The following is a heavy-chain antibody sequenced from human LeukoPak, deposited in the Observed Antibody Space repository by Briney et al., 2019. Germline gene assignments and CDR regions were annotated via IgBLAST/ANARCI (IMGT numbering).Heavy chain of an antibody. D-gene: IGHD6-13*01. Sequence: PGRSLRLSCAASGFTFSSYAMSWVRQAPGKGLEWVSAISGSGGSTYYADSVKGRFTISRDNSKNTLYLQMNSLRAEDTAVYYCAKDSGIAVAGTKDYWGQGTLVTVSS. CDR1: GFTFSSYA. V-gene: IGHV3-23*01. CDR2: ISGSGGST. CDR3: AKDSGIAVAGTKDY. J-gene: IGHJ4*02.